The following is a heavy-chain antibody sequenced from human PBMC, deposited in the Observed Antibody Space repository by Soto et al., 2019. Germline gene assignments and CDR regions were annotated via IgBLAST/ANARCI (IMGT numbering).Heavy chain of an antibody. CDR1: GGSINNYY. J-gene: IGHJ4*02. D-gene: IGHD1-26*01. CDR3: ARRYGGNFAS. CDR2: IYYSGST. Sequence: QVQLQESGPGLVKPSETLSLTCTVSGGSINNYYWSWIRQPPGKGLEWIGYIYYSGSTNYNPSLKSGATKSEDTYKNQSPRKLGSVPAADRAVYSWARRYGGNFASGAKGTLVPVPS. V-gene: IGHV4-59*01.